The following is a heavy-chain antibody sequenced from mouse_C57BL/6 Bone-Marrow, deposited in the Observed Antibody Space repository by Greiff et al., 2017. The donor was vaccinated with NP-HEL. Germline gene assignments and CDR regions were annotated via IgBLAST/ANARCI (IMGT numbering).Heavy chain of an antibody. CDR2: INPNNGGT. D-gene: IGHD2-5*01. Sequence: EVQLQQSGPELVKPGASVKISCKASGYTFTDYYMNWVKQSHGQSLEWIGDINPNNGGTSYNQKFKGKATLTVDKSSSTAYMELRSLTSEDSAVYYCASSNYDDFDYWGQGTTLTVAS. CDR3: ASSNYDDFDY. J-gene: IGHJ2*01. V-gene: IGHV1-26*01. CDR1: GYTFTDYY.